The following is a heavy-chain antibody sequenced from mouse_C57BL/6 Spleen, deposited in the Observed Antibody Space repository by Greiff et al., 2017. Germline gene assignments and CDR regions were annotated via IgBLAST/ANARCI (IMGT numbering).Heavy chain of an antibody. CDR1: GYTFTSYW. V-gene: IGHV1-69*01. CDR2: IDPSDSYT. Sequence: QVQLQQPGAELVMPGASVKLSCKASGYTFTSYWMHWVKQRPGQGLEWIGEIDPSDSYTNYNQKFKGKSTLTVDKSSSTAYMQLSSLTSEDSAVYYRARGAPYDSLYAMDYWGQGTSVTVSS. J-gene: IGHJ4*01. CDR3: ARGAPYDSLYAMDY. D-gene: IGHD2-4*01.